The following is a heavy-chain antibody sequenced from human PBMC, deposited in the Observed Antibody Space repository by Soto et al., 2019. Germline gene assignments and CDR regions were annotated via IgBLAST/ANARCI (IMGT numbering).Heavy chain of an antibody. CDR3: ARPFVDTAMDFDY. J-gene: IGHJ4*02. CDR1: GGSISSSSYY. CDR2: IYYSGST. V-gene: IGHV4-39*01. D-gene: IGHD5-18*01. Sequence: SETLSLTCTVSGGSISSSSYYWGWIRQPPGKGLEWIGSIYYSGSTYYNPSLKSRVTISVDTSKNQFSLKLYSVTAADTAVYYCARPFVDTAMDFDYWGQGTLVTVSS.